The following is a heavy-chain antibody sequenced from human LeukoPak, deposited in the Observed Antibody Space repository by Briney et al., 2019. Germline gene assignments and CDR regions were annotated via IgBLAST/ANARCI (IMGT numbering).Heavy chain of an antibody. Sequence: GGSLRLSCAASGFTFSSYAMSWVRQAPGKGLEWVSAISGSGGSTYYADSVEGRLTISRDNSKNTLYLQMNSLRAEDTAVYYCAKDSVLLWFGELLGFDYWGQGTLVTVSS. J-gene: IGHJ4*02. CDR1: GFTFSSYA. CDR3: AKDSVLLWFGELLGFDY. CDR2: ISGSGGST. D-gene: IGHD3-10*01. V-gene: IGHV3-23*01.